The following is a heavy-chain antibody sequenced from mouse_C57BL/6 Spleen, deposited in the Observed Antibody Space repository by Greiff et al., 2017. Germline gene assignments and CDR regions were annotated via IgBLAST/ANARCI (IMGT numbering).Heavy chain of an antibody. CDR1: GFTFSSYG. J-gene: IGHJ2*01. V-gene: IGHV5-6*01. Sequence: EVKLVESGGDLVKPGGSLKLSCAASGFTFSSYGMSWVRQTPDKRLEWVATISSGGSYTYYPDSVKGRFTISRDNAKNTLYLQMSSLKSEDTAMYYCARQGELGRGYFDYWGQGTTLTVSS. D-gene: IGHD4-1*01. CDR3: ARQGELGRGYFDY. CDR2: ISSGGSYT.